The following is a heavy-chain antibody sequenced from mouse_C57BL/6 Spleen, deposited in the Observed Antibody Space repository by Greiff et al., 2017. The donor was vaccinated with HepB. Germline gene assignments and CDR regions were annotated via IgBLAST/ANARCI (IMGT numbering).Heavy chain of an antibody. CDR1: GYAFSSSW. CDR3: ARGDAVVSSFDY. Sequence: QVQLKESGPELVKPGASVKISCKASGYAFSSSWMNWVKQRPGKGLEWIGRIYPGDGDTNYNGKVKGKATLTADKSSSTAYMQRSSLTSEDSAVYFCARGDAVVSSFDYWGQGTTLTVSS. CDR2: IYPGDGDT. J-gene: IGHJ2*01. V-gene: IGHV1-82*01. D-gene: IGHD1-1*01.